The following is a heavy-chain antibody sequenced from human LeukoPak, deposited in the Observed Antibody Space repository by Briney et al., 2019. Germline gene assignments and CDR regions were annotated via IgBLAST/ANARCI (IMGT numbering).Heavy chain of an antibody. Sequence: GGSLRLSCAASGFTFSSNPMSWVRQAPGKGLEWVSAISYSGTSTYYADSVKGRFTISRDNSKNTLYLQMNSLRAEDTAVYYCAKGMSSDSFDPWGQGTLVTVSS. D-gene: IGHD2-2*01. J-gene: IGHJ5*02. CDR3: AKGMSSDSFDP. CDR1: GFTFSSNP. CDR2: ISYSGTST. V-gene: IGHV3-23*01.